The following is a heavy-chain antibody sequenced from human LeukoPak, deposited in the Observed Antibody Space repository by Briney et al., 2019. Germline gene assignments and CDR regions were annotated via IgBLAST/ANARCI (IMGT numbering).Heavy chain of an antibody. CDR3: AKPLLDIVVVVAAEDAFDI. J-gene: IGHJ3*02. CDR2: ISGSGGST. V-gene: IGHV3-23*01. CDR1: GFTFSSYW. Sequence: GGSLRLSCTASGFTFSSYWMSWVRQAPGKGLEWVSAISGSGGSTYYADSVKGRFTISRDNSKNTLYLQMNSLRAEDTAVYYCAKPLLDIVVVVAAEDAFDIWGQGTMVTVSS. D-gene: IGHD2-15*01.